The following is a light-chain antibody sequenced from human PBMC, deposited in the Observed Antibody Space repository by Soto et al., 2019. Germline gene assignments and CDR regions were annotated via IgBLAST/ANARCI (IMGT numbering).Light chain of an antibody. CDR3: QQYGSSPTRT. CDR2: GAS. J-gene: IGKJ1*01. Sequence: ESVLTQSPGTLSLSPGERATLSCRASQSVSSNYLAWYQQKPGQAPRLLIYGASTRATGIPDRFSGSGSGTDFTLTISRLESEDSAVYYCQQYGSSPTRTFGQGTKVDIK. V-gene: IGKV3-20*01. CDR1: QSVSSNY.